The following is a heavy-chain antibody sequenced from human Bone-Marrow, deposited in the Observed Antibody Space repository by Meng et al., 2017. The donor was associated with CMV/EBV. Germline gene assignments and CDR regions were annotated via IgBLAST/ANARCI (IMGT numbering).Heavy chain of an antibody. CDR3: AKVRPYYYGSGSYSYYYYGMDV. CDR2: IRYDGSNK. Sequence: GESLKISCAASGFTFSSYGMHWVRQAPGKGLEWVAFIRYDGSNKYYADSVKGRFTISRDNSKNTLYLQMNSLRAEDTAVYYCAKVRPYYYGSGSYSYYYYGMDVWGQGTTVTVPS. CDR1: GFTFSSYG. D-gene: IGHD3-10*01. V-gene: IGHV3-30*02. J-gene: IGHJ6*02.